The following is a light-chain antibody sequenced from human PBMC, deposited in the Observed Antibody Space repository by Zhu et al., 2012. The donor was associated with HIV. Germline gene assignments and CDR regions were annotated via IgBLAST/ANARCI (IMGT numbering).Light chain of an antibody. J-gene: IGKJ4*01. CDR3: QQYESWPPLT. CDR2: DAS. Sequence: EIVMTQSPATLSVSPGETATLSCRASHSVSSTLAWYQQKPGQAPRLLIYDASTRATGIPARFSGSGSETEFTLTISSLQSEDFAIYYCQQYESWPPLTFGGGTRVEIK. V-gene: IGKV3-15*01. CDR1: HSVSST.